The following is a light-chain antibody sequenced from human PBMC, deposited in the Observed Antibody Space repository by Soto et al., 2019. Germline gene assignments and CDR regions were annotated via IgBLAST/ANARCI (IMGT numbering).Light chain of an antibody. V-gene: IGKV1-5*03. CDR2: KAS. Sequence: IQMTQSPSTLSASVGDRVTITCRASQSISSWLFWYQQKPGKAPKLLIYKASSLESGVPSSISGSGSGTDSTITISSPQPDDFATASCHQSNSYSSFGGGTKVEIK. CDR3: HQSNSYSS. J-gene: IGKJ4*01. CDR1: QSISSW.